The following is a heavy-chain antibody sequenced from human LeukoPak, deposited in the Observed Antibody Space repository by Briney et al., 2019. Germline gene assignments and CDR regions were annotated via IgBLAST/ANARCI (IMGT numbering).Heavy chain of an antibody. Sequence: GGSLRLSCAASGFTFNSYGMHWVRQAPGKGLEWVSSISSSSSYIYYADSVKGRFTISRDNAKNSLYLQMNSLRAEDTAVYYCARTRITMVRGVIIGFYFDYWGQGTLVTVSS. D-gene: IGHD3-10*01. CDR2: ISSSSSYI. J-gene: IGHJ4*02. CDR1: GFTFNSYG. CDR3: ARTRITMVRGVIIGFYFDY. V-gene: IGHV3-21*01.